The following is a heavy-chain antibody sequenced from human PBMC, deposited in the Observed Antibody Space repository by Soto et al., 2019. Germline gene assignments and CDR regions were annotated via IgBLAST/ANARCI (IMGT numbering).Heavy chain of an antibody. D-gene: IGHD3-16*02. V-gene: IGHV3-30*18. J-gene: IGHJ4*02. CDR2: ISYDGSNE. CDR3: AKDRSTVSHSVPQDY. CDR1: GINFSNCG. Sequence: PGGSLRLSCAASGINFSNCGMHWVRQAPGKGLEWVAVISYDGSNENYADSVKGRFTVSRDNSKSTLYLQMNSLRPEDTVLYYCAKDRSTVSHSVPQDYWGQGTLVTVSS.